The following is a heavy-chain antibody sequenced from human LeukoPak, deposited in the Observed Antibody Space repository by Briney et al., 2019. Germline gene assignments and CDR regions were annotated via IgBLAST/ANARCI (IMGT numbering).Heavy chain of an antibody. D-gene: IGHD1-14*01. V-gene: IGHV3-48*03. CDR1: GFTFSSYE. J-gene: IGHJ4*02. CDR3: AESRNRMVDY. CDR2: ISSSGSTI. Sequence: SGGSLRLSCAASGFTFSSYEMNWVRQAPGKGLEWVSYISSSGSTIYYADSVKGRFTISRDNAKNSLYLQMNSLRAEDTAVYYCAESRNRMVDYWGQGTLVTVSS.